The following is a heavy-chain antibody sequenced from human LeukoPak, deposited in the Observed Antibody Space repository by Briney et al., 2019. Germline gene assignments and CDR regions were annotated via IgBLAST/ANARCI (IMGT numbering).Heavy chain of an antibody. CDR1: GYSISSGYY. CDR3: ARDPFDY. V-gene: IGHV4-38-2*02. CDR2: IYHSGST. J-gene: IGHJ4*02. Sequence: SETLSLTCAVSGYSISSGYYWGWIRQPPGKGLEWIGSIYHSGSTYYNPSLRSRVTLSVDTSKNQFSLQLSFETAADTAVYYCARDPFDYWGQGTLVTVSS.